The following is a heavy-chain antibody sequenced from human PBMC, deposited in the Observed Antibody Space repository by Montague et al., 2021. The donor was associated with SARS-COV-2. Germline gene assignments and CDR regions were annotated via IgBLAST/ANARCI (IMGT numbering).Heavy chain of an antibody. CDR3: ARSQLYYDLLTGFSESYYFDH. D-gene: IGHD3-9*01. Sequence: SETLSLTCTVSGDSIGSSHTYWGWTRQPPGKGLEWIGCVSYSGSTYYXXXLQRRVTISVDTSKNQFSLKLNSVTAADTAVYYCARSQLYYDLLTGFSESYYFDHWGQGTLATVSS. CDR2: VSYSGST. J-gene: IGHJ4*02. V-gene: IGHV4-39*01. CDR1: GDSIGSSHTY.